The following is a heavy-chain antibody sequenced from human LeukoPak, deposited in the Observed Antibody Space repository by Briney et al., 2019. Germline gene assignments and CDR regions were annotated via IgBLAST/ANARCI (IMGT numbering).Heavy chain of an antibody. CDR2: IYTSGST. CDR3: ARAEDILTGYYTEGYYFDY. CDR1: GGSISSYY. D-gene: IGHD3-9*01. J-gene: IGHJ4*02. V-gene: IGHV4-4*07. Sequence: PSETLSLTCTVSGGSISSYYWSWIRQPAGKGLEWIGRIYTSGSTNYNPSLKSRVTMSVDTSKNQFSLKLSSVTAADTAVYYCARAEDILTGYYTEGYYFDYWGQGTLVTVSS.